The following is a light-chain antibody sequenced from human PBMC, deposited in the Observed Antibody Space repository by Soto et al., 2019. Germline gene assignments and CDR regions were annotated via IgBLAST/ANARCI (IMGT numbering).Light chain of an antibody. CDR3: QQYDTSPPT. CDR1: QTVRNNY. Sequence: EFVLTQSPGTLSLSPGERATLSCRASQTVRNNYLAWYQQKPGQAPRLLIYDASSRATGIPDRFSGGGSGTDFTLTISRLEPEDFAVYSCQQYDTSPPTFGQGTKVDIK. CDR2: DAS. J-gene: IGKJ1*01. V-gene: IGKV3-20*01.